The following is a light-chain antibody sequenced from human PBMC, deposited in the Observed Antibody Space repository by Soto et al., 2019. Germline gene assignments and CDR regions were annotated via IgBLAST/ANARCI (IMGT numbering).Light chain of an antibody. CDR1: QSLLDSDDGNTY. CDR2: TLS. CDR3: QQSYTTPIT. Sequence: DIVMTQTPLSLPVTPGEPASISCRSSQSLLDSDDGNTYLDWYLQKPGQSPQLLIYTLSYRASGVPDRFSGSGSGTDFTLTISSLQPEDFATYFCQQSYTTPITFGQGTRLEIK. J-gene: IGKJ5*01. V-gene: IGKV2-40*01.